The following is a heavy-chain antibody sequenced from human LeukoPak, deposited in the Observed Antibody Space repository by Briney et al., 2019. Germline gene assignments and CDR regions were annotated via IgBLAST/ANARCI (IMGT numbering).Heavy chain of an antibody. J-gene: IGHJ4*02. CDR2: IWYDGSNK. Sequence: GRSLRLSCAASGFTFSSYGMHWVRQAPGKGLEWVAVIWYDGSNKYYADSVKGRFTISRDNSKNMLYLQMNSLRAEDTAVYYCARDHYRASYGPPEGYWGQGTLVTVSS. CDR3: ARDHYRASYGPPEGY. V-gene: IGHV3-33*01. CDR1: GFTFSSYG. D-gene: IGHD1-14*01.